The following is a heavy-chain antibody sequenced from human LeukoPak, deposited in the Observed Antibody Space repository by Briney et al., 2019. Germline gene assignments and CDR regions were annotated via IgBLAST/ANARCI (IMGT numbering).Heavy chain of an antibody. J-gene: IGHJ4*02. CDR2: IYPGDSDT. CDR1: GYSFTSYW. D-gene: IGHD5-18*01. Sequence: GESLKISCKGSGYSFTSYWIGWVRQMPGKGLEWMGTIYPGDSDTRYSPSFQGQVTISADKSISTAYLQWSSLKASDTAMYYCARWERYSYGYVHFDYWGQGTLVTVSS. V-gene: IGHV5-51*01. CDR3: ARWERYSYGYVHFDY.